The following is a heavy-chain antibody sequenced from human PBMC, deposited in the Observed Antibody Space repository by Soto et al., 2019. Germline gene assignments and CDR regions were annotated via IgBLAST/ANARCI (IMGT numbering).Heavy chain of an antibody. CDR2: IYWDDDK. D-gene: IGHD6-13*01. V-gene: IGHV2-5*02. CDR3: AHDGAAALFDY. J-gene: IGHJ4*02. CDR1: WFSLSTSGVG. Sequence: QITLKESGPTLVKPTHTLTLTCTFSWFSLSTSGVGVGWIRQPPGKALEWLALIYWDDDKRYSPSLKSRLTITNDTSKNQVVLTMTNMDPVDTATYYCAHDGAAALFDYWGQGTLVTVSS.